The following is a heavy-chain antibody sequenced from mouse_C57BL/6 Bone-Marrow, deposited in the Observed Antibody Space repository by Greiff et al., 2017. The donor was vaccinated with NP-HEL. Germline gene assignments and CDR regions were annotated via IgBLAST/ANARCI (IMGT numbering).Heavy chain of an antibody. CDR2: IYPGDGDT. CDR3: AREDSSGTYYFDY. CDR1: GYAFSSSW. J-gene: IGHJ2*01. D-gene: IGHD3-2*02. Sequence: QVQLQQSGPELVKPGASVKISCKASGYAFSSSWMNWVKQRPGKGLGWIGRIYPGDGDTNYNGKFKGKATLTADKSSSTAYMQLGSLTSEDSAVYFCAREDSSGTYYFDYWGQGTTLTVSS. V-gene: IGHV1-82*01.